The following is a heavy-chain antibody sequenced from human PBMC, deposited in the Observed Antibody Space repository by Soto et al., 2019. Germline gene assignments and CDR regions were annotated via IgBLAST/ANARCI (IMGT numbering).Heavy chain of an antibody. D-gene: IGHD3-3*01. CDR2: VDNDGRGT. CDR1: GVTFSNYW. Sequence: GGSLRLSCAASGVTFSNYWMHWVRQAPGEGLVWVSRVDNDGRGTSYAESVRGRFTISRDNAKNMLYLEMNSLRAEDTALYYCTTVFKFWGQGTVVTVSS. J-gene: IGHJ4*02. CDR3: TTVFKF. V-gene: IGHV3-74*01.